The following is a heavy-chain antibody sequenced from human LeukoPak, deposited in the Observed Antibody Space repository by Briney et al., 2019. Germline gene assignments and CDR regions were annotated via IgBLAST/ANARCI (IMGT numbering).Heavy chain of an antibody. D-gene: IGHD4-11*01. V-gene: IGHV3-23*01. CDR1: GFTFSSYA. CDR2: ISGSGGST. Sequence: GGSLRLSCAASGFTFSSYAMGWVRQAPGKGLEWVSTISGSGGSTHYADSVKGRFTISRDNSKNTLYLRANSLRAEDTAVYYCARQTPYSNYYVDYWGQGTLVTVSS. J-gene: IGHJ4*02. CDR3: ARQTPYSNYYVDY.